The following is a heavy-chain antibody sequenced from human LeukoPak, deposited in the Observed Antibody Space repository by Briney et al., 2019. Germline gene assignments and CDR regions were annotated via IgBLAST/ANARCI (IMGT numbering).Heavy chain of an antibody. CDR3: ARVVAFAADGIHLGINWFDP. CDR1: GYTFTSYG. J-gene: IGHJ5*02. CDR2: ISAYNGNT. Sequence: GASVTVSCKASGYTFTSYGISWVRQAPGQGLEWIGWISAYNGNTNYAQKLQGRVTMTTDTSTSTAYMELRSLRSDDTAVYYCARVVAFAADGIHLGINWFDPWGQGTLVTVSS. V-gene: IGHV1-18*01. D-gene: IGHD6-13*01.